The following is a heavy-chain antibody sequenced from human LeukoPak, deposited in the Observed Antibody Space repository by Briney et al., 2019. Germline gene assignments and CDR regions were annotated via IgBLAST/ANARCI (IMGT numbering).Heavy chain of an antibody. V-gene: IGHV4-34*01. J-gene: IGHJ5*02. Sequence: PETLSLTCDVYGGSFSGYYWSWIRPPPGKGLEWIGEINHSGSTNYNPSLKSRVTISVDTSKNQFSLKLSSVTAADTAVYYCARLLMYSSGWRTNWFDPWGQGTLVTVSS. D-gene: IGHD6-19*01. CDR2: INHSGST. CDR3: ARLLMYSSGWRTNWFDP. CDR1: GGSFSGYY.